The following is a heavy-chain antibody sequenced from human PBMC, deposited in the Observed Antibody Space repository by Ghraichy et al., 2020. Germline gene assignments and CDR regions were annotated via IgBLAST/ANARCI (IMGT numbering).Heavy chain of an antibody. CDR2: IIPIFGTA. D-gene: IGHD2-2*01. CDR3: ARADLYCSSTSCRNLNWFDP. V-gene: IGHV1-69*13. CDR1: GGTFSSYA. Sequence: SVKVSCKASGGTFSSYAISWVRQAPGQGLEWMGGIIPIFGTANYAQKFQGRVTITADESTSTAYMELSSLRSEDTAVYYCARADLYCSSTSCRNLNWFDPWGQGTLVTVSS. J-gene: IGHJ5*02.